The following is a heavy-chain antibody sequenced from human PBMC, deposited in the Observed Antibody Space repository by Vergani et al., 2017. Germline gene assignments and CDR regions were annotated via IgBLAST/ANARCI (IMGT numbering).Heavy chain of an antibody. Sequence: QVQLQESGPGLVKPPGTLSLTCAVSGDSISSNNCWTWVRQPPGKGLEWVGEICHTEDTKYSPSLKGRVTVSVDESRNLYSLRLNAVTAADTAVYCCATIGYRRWGYYFDYWGQGILVTVSS. CDR2: ICHTEDT. J-gene: IGHJ4*02. CDR1: GDSISSNNC. V-gene: IGHV4-4*01. D-gene: IGHD2-2*02. CDR3: ATIGYRRWGYYFDY.